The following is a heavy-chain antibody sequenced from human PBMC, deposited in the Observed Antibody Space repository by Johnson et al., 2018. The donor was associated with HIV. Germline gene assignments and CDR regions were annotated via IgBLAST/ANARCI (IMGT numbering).Heavy chain of an antibody. D-gene: IGHD1-20*01. Sequence: VQLVESGGGLVQPVGSLRLSCAASGFTFSSYWMSWVRQAPGKGLEWVANIKQDGSEKYYVDSVKGRFTISRDNAKNSLYLQMNSLRAEDTAVYYCARAEGLTGRNAFDIWGQGTMVTVSS. J-gene: IGHJ3*02. V-gene: IGHV3-7*01. CDR3: ARAEGLTGRNAFDI. CDR1: GFTFSSYW. CDR2: IKQDGSEK.